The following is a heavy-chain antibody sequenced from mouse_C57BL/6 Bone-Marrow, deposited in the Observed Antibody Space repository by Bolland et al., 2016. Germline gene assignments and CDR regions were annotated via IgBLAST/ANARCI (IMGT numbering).Heavy chain of an antibody. V-gene: IGHV1-19*01. Sequence: INPYNGGTSYNQKFKGKATLTVDKSSSTAYMELNSLTSEDSAVYYCARSLLDYAMDYWGQGT. D-gene: IGHD2-10*01. J-gene: IGHJ4*01. CDR2: INPYNGGT. CDR3: ARSLLDYAMDY.